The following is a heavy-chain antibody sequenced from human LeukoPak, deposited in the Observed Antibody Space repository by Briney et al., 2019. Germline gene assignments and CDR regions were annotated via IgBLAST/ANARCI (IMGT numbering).Heavy chain of an antibody. CDR3: ARDQLLPSIAVAGTRAFDI. CDR1: GFTFSSYG. D-gene: IGHD6-19*01. Sequence: PGRSLKLSCAASGFTFSSYGMHWVRQAPGKGLEWVAVIWYDGSNKYYADSVKGRFTISRDNSKNTLYLQMNSLRAEDTAVYYCARDQLLPSIAVAGTRAFDIWGQGTMVTVSS. CDR2: IWYDGSNK. J-gene: IGHJ3*02. V-gene: IGHV3-33*01.